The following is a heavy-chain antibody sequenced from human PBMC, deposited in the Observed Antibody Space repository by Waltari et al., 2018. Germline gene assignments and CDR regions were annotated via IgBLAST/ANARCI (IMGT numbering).Heavy chain of an antibody. CDR2: IYHSGST. V-gene: IGHV4-4*02. J-gene: IGHJ6*02. Sequence: QVQLQESGPGLVKPSGTLSLTCAVSGGSISSSNWWSWVRQPPGKGLEWIGEIYHSGSTNYNPSLKSRVTISVDKSKNQFSLKLSSVTAADTAVYYCARELRAVAGYYYYGMDVWGQGTTVTVSS. D-gene: IGHD6-19*01. CDR1: GGSISSSNW. CDR3: ARELRAVAGYYYYGMDV.